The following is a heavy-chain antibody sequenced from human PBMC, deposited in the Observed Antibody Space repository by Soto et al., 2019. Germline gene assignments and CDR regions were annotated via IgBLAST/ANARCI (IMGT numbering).Heavy chain of an antibody. V-gene: IGHV3-73*02. D-gene: IGHD3-10*01. J-gene: IGHJ4*02. CDR2: IRSKVNTYAT. Sequence: EVQLVESGGGLVQPGESLKLSCTASGFSFSGSAMHWVRQASGKGLEWVGHIRSKVNTYATAYAASVKGRFTVSRDDSKNTAYLQMNSLKTEDTAVYYCSRRYDSGTYYPLDYCGQGTLVTVSS. CDR3: SRRYDSGTYYPLDY. CDR1: GFSFSGSA.